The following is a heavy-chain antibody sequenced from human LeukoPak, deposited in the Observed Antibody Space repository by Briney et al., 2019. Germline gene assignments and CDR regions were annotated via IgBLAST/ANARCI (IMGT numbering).Heavy chain of an antibody. CDR1: GFTFSSYA. D-gene: IGHD6-19*01. Sequence: GRSLRLSCAASGFTFSSYAMHWVRQAPGKGLEWVAVISYDGSNKYYADSVKGRFTISRDNSKNTLYLQMNSLRAEDTAVYYCARVSEQWLGFDYWGQGTLVTVSS. CDR3: ARVSEQWLGFDY. J-gene: IGHJ4*02. CDR2: ISYDGSNK. V-gene: IGHV3-30-3*01.